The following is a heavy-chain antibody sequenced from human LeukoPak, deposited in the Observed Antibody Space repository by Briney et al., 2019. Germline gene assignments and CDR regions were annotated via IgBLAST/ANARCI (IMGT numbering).Heavy chain of an antibody. D-gene: IGHD5-24*01. CDR3: ARENGYKVFDY. V-gene: IGHV3-53*01. J-gene: IGHJ4*02. CDR1: GFTFSSHW. Sequence: GGSLRLSCAASGFTFSSHWMSWVRQAPGKGLEWVSVIYSGGYTYYADSVKGRFTISRDHSKNTLYLQMDSLRAEDTAVYYCARENGYKVFDYWGQGTLVTVSS. CDR2: IYSGGYT.